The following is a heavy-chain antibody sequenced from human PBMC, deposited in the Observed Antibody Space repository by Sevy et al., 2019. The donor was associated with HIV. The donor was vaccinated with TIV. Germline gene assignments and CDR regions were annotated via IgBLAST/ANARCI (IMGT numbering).Heavy chain of an antibody. D-gene: IGHD1-26*01. CDR1: GFTFTNAW. CDR3: TAGVGASDFDY. CDR2: IKSKTEAATR. Sequence: GGSLRLSCAASGFTFTNAWMSWVRQAPGKGLEWVGRIKSKTEAATRDFAAPVKGRFAISRDESKNTLYLQMDSLKTEETGVYYCTAGVGASDFDYWGQGILVTVSS. J-gene: IGHJ4*02. V-gene: IGHV3-15*01.